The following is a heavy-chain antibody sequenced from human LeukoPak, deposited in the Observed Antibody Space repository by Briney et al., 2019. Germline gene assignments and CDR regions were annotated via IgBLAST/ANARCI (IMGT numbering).Heavy chain of an antibody. Sequence: SETLSLTCTVSGGSISSSSYYWGWIRQPPGKGLEWIGSIYYSGSTYYNPSLKSRVTISVDTSKNQFSLKLSSVTAADTAVYYCARHQGCSSTSCSASYFDYWGQGTLVTVSS. CDR2: IYYSGST. CDR1: GGSISSSSYY. D-gene: IGHD2-2*01. J-gene: IGHJ4*02. CDR3: ARHQGCSSTSCSASYFDY. V-gene: IGHV4-39*01.